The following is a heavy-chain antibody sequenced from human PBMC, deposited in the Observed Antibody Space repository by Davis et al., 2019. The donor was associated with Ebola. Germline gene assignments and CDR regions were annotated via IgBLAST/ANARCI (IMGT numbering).Heavy chain of an antibody. Sequence: PSETLFLTCAASGFTFSGSAMHWVRQASGKGLEWVGRIRSKANSYATAYAASVKGRFTISRDDSKNTAYLQMNSLKTEDTAVYYCTRSGSEEYWGQGTLVTVSS. CDR3: TRSGSEEY. CDR2: IRSKANSYAT. J-gene: IGHJ4*02. CDR1: GFTFSGSA. D-gene: IGHD1-26*01. V-gene: IGHV3-73*01.